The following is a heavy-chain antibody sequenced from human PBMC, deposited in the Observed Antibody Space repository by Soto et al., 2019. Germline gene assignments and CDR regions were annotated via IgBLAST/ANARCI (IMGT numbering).Heavy chain of an antibody. CDR1: GFTFSIYW. D-gene: IGHD5-18*01. CDR3: ARAGTAMVERSDAFDI. Sequence: GGSLRLSCAASGFTFSIYWMHWVRQAPGKGLVWVSRINSDGSSTSYADSVKGRFTISRDNAKNTLYLQMNSLRAEDTAVYYCARAGTAMVERSDAFDIWGQGTMVTVSS. J-gene: IGHJ3*02. CDR2: INSDGSST. V-gene: IGHV3-74*01.